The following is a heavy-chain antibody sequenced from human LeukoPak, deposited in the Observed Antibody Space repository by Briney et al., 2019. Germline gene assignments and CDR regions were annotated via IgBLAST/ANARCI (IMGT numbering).Heavy chain of an antibody. CDR1: GFTFSSYA. V-gene: IGHV3-23*01. D-gene: IGHD3-3*01. Sequence: PGGSLRLSCAASGFTFSSYAMSWVRQAPGKGLEWVSAISGSGGSTYYADSVKGRFTISRDNSKNTLYLQMNSLRAEDTAVYYCAKDLLVYDFWSGYYGVAMDVWGKGTTVTVSS. J-gene: IGHJ6*03. CDR3: AKDLLVYDFWSGYYGVAMDV. CDR2: ISGSGGST.